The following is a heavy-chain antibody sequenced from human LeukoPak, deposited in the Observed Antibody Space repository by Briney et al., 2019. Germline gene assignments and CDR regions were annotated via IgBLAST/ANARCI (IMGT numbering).Heavy chain of an antibody. D-gene: IGHD1-26*01. V-gene: IGHV1-18*01. CDR3: ARVQLSGSYLEAVYYFDY. CDR1: GYTFTSYG. Sequence: ASVKVSCKASGYTFTSYGISWVRQAPGQGLEWMGWISAYNGNTNYAQKLQGRVTMTTDTSTSTAYMELRSLRSDDTAVYYCARVQLSGSYLEAVYYFDYWGQGTLVTASS. CDR2: ISAYNGNT. J-gene: IGHJ4*02.